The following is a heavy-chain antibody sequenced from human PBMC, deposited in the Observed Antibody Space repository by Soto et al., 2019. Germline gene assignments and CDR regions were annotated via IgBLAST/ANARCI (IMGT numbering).Heavy chain of an antibody. J-gene: IGHJ4*02. CDR3: AKRGSGSYYDY. CDR2: ISGSGGST. V-gene: IGHV3-23*01. CDR1: GFTFSSYA. D-gene: IGHD3-10*01. Sequence: EVQLLESGGGLVQPGGSLRLSCAASGFTFSSYAMSWVRQAPGKGLERVSVISGSGGSTYYADPVKGRFTISRDNSKNTLYLQMNSLRAEDTAVYYCAKRGSGSYYDYWGQGTLVTVSS.